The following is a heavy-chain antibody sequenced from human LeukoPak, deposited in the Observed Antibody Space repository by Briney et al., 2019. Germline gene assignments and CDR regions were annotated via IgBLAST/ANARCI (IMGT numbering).Heavy chain of an antibody. CDR1: GGSLSGYY. CDR2: INHSGST. Sequence: SSETLSLTCAVYGGSLSGYYWSWIRQPPGKGLEWIGEINHSGSTNYNPSLKSRVTISVDTSKNQFSLKLSSVTAADTAVYYCARDISLYNWNAISMDVWGKGTTVTVSS. D-gene: IGHD1-1*01. CDR3: ARDISLYNWNAISMDV. J-gene: IGHJ6*04. V-gene: IGHV4-34*01.